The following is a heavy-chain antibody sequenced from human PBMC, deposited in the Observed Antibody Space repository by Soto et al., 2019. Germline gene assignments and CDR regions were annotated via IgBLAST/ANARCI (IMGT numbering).Heavy chain of an antibody. Sequence: QVQLVQSGAEVKKPGASVKVSCKASGYTFTSYGISWVRQAPGQGLEWMGWISAYNGNTNYAQNLQGSXTXTXXTTTSTAYMELRSLRSDDTAVYYCARDRGAYGMDVWGQGTTVTVSS. CDR3: ARDRGAYGMDV. CDR1: GYTFTSYG. V-gene: IGHV1-18*01. CDR2: ISAYNGNT. J-gene: IGHJ6*02.